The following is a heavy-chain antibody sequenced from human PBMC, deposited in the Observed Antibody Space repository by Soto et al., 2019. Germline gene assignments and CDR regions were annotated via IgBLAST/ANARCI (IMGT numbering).Heavy chain of an antibody. CDR3: AKGEIAARRSYYSYYYMDV. CDR2: ISWNSGSI. Sequence: GGSRRLSCAASGFTFDDYAMHWVRQAPGKGLEWVSGISWNSGSIGYADSVKGRFTISRDNAKNSLYLQMNSLRAEDTALYYCAKGEIAARRSYYSYYYMDVWGKGTTVTVSS. V-gene: IGHV3-9*01. CDR1: GFTFDDYA. D-gene: IGHD6-13*01. J-gene: IGHJ6*03.